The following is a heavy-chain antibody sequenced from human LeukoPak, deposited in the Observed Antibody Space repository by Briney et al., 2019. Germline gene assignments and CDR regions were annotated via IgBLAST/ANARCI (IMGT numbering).Heavy chain of an antibody. J-gene: IGHJ4*02. CDR1: GGSISSFY. CDR3: AREAYGDLLSYFDY. Sequence: PSETLSLICTVSGGSISSFYWSWIREPPGKGPEWIGYIYYSGSTNYNPSLKSRVTISVDTSKNQFSLKLSSVTAADTAVYYCAREAYGDLLSYFDYWGQGTLVTVSS. D-gene: IGHD4-17*01. CDR2: IYYSGST. V-gene: IGHV4-59*01.